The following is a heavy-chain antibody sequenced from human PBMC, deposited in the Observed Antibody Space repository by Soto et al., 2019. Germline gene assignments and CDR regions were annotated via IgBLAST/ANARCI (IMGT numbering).Heavy chain of an antibody. J-gene: IGHJ6*02. CDR1: GFTVSSNY. Sequence: EVQLVETGGGLIQPGGSLRLSCAASGFTVSSNYMSWVRQAPGKGLEWVSVIYSGGSTYYADSVKGRFTISRDNSKNTLYLQMNSLGAEDTAVYYWARGQLRFFEGFRTGGGMDVWGQGTTVTVSS. CDR2: IYSGGST. CDR3: ARGQLRFFEGFRTGGGMDV. D-gene: IGHD3-3*01. V-gene: IGHV3-53*02.